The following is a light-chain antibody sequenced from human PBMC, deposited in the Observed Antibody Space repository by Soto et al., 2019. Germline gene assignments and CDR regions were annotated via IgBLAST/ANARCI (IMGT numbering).Light chain of an antibody. CDR3: QKYNSALP. CDR2: AAS. Sequence: DIQMTQSPSSLSASVGDRVTITFRASQGISNYLAWYQQKPGKVPKLLIYAASTLQSGVPSRFSGSGSGTDFTLTISSLQPEDVATYYCQKYNSALPFGGGTKVEIK. J-gene: IGKJ4*01. CDR1: QGISNY. V-gene: IGKV1-27*01.